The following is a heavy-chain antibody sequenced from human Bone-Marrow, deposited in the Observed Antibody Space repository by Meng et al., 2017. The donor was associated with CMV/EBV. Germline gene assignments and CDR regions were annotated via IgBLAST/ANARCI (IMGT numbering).Heavy chain of an antibody. CDR2: ISGYNGDT. CDR3: ARDLMEGRDGGKGGY. J-gene: IGHJ4*02. CDR1: GYRFTNYG. Sequence: ASVKVSCKASGYRFTNYGISWVRQAPGQGLEWMGWISGYNGDTNYAQKLQGRVTMTTDTSTSTAYMELRSLRSDDTAVYYCARDLMEGRDGGKGGYWGQGTLVTVSS. D-gene: IGHD4-23*01. V-gene: IGHV1-18*01.